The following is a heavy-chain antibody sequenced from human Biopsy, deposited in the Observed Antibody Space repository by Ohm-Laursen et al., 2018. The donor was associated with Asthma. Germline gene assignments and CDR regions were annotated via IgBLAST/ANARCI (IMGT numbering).Heavy chain of an antibody. V-gene: IGHV4-34*01. Sequence: SETLSLTCDVYPGSFSGFYWTWIRQSPEKGLEWIGETNERGVTNNNPSLKSRVIISIDTYWNRVSLKLTSVTAADTAVYYCARTTYGDDGFDPWGQGTLVTVSS. CDR3: ARTTYGDDGFDP. CDR2: TNERGVT. CDR1: PGSFSGFY. J-gene: IGHJ5*02. D-gene: IGHD4-17*01.